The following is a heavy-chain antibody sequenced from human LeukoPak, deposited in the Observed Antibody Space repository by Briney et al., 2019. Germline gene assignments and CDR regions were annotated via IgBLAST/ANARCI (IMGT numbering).Heavy chain of an antibody. V-gene: IGHV4-61*01. J-gene: IGHJ5*02. CDR2: IYYSGST. Sequence: SETLSLTCTVSGGSVGSDNSYWSWIRQPPGQGLDWLGYIYYSGSTNYNPPLKSRVTISVDTSKNQFSLKLSSVTAADTAVYYCARGTYYYDSSGYHHWGQGTLVTVSS. CDR1: GGSVGSDNSY. D-gene: IGHD3-22*01. CDR3: ARGTYYYDSSGYHH.